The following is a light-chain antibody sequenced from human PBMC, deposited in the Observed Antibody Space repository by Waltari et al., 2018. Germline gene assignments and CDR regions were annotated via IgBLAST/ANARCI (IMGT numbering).Light chain of an antibody. CDR1: ASDVGRYNY. J-gene: IGLJ2*01. CDR3: SSYTSSSTLV. V-gene: IGLV2-14*01. Sequence: QSALTQPASVSGSPGQSITISCTGTASDVGRYNYVSWYQQHPGKAPKLMFSDVTNRPSGCSNRFSCSKSGNTASLTISGLQAEDEAEYYCSSYTSSSTLVFGGGTKVTVL. CDR2: DVT.